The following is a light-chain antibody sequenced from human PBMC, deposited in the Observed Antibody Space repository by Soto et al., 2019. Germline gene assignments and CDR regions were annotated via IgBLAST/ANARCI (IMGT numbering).Light chain of an antibody. V-gene: IGLV2-14*01. J-gene: IGLJ1*01. CDR3: SSHTSGSTRV. CDR1: FSDVGGYDY. CDR2: EDT. Sequence: QSALTQPASVSGSPGQSIAISCTGTFSDVGGYDYVSWYQQHPDKAPKLMIYEDTKRPSGVSNRFSGSKSGNTASLTISGLQPEDEADYYCSSHTSGSTRVFGSGTKLTVL.